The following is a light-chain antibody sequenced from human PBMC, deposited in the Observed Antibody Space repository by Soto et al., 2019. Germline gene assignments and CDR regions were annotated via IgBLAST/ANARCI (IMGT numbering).Light chain of an antibody. CDR2: GAS. J-gene: IGKJ1*01. CDR1: QSVSSY. V-gene: IGKV3-20*01. CDR3: QQYGSSDT. Sequence: EIVMTQSPATLSVSPGERATLSCRASQSVSSYLAWYQQKPGQAPRLLIYGASNRATGIPDRFSGSGSGTDFTLTISRLEPEDFAVYYCQQYGSSDTFGQGTKVDIK.